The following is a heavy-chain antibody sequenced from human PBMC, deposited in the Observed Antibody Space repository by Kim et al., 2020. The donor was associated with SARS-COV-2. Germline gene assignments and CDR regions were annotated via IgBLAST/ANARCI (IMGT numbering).Heavy chain of an antibody. J-gene: IGHJ4*02. D-gene: IGHD5-12*01. Sequence: GGSLRLSCAASGFTVSGNYMSWVRQAPGKGLEWVSVIYSGGTIDNADSVKGRFTISRDSSKNTVYLQMNSLRVEDTAVYYCARGSWNGYNYFDYWGQGTLVTVSS. CDR3: ARGSWNGYNYFDY. CDR2: IYSGGTI. CDR1: GFTVSGNY. V-gene: IGHV3-53*01.